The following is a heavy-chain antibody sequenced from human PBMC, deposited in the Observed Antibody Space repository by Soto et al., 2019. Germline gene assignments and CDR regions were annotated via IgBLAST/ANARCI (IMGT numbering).Heavy chain of an antibody. CDR2: IWSDGNNK. CDR1: GFTFNTYD. J-gene: IGHJ4*02. Sequence: QVQLVESGGGVVQPGRSLRLSCAASGFTFNTYDFHWVRQAPGKGLEWVSVIWSDGNNKYYADSVKGRFTISRDSSKNTLYLQMNSLRVEDTAVYYCARIQLDTIMALDYWGQGTLVTVSS. V-gene: IGHV3-33*01. D-gene: IGHD1-1*01. CDR3: ARIQLDTIMALDY.